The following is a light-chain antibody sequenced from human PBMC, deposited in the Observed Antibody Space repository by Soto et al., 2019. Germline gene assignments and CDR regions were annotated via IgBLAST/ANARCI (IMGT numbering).Light chain of an antibody. CDR3: QQRSNWPPV. CDR2: SAS. J-gene: IGKJ4*01. Sequence: EIVLTQSPGTLSLSPGERATLSCRTSQSVSSSYLAWYQQKPGQAPRLLIHSASNRATGIPARFSGSGSGTDFTLTISSLEPEDFAVYYCQQRSNWPPVFGGGTKVDIK. V-gene: IGKV3D-20*02. CDR1: QSVSSSY.